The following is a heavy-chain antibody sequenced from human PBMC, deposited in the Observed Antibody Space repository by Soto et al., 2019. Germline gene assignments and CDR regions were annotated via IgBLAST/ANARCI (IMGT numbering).Heavy chain of an antibody. J-gene: IGHJ6*02. V-gene: IGHV1-18*04. CDR3: VSDRCPTARCYTHHFDV. Sequence: XAVKVSCSSSGYPCMRNGFSWVRQAPAQGLEWLGWISTYTGNTKHAQKFQDRVTLTTEASTRTAYMELRSLRSDDTAVYYCVSDRCPTARCYTHHFDVWGRGTTVTFSS. CDR1: GYPCMRNG. CDR2: ISTYTGNT. D-gene: IGHD2-2*01.